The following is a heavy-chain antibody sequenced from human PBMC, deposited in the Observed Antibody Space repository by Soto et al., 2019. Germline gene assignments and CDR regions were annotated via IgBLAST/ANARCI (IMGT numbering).Heavy chain of an antibody. CDR2: ISWNSGSI. CDR3: AKDEDYDSPGLDY. D-gene: IGHD3-22*01. V-gene: IGHV3-9*01. Sequence: EVQLVESGGGLVQPGRSLRLSCAASGFTFDDYAMHWVRQAPGKGLEWVSGISWNSGSIGYADSVKGRFTISRDNAKNSLYLQMNSLRAEDTALYYCAKDEDYDSPGLDYWGQGTLVTVSS. CDR1: GFTFDDYA. J-gene: IGHJ4*02.